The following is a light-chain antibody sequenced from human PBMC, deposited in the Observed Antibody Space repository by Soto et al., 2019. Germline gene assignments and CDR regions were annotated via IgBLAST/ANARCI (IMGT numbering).Light chain of an antibody. J-gene: IGLJ3*02. Sequence: QSVLTQPPSVSAAPGQKVTISCFGSNSNIGSHTVNWYQQLPGTAPKLLIYGNDQRPSGVPDRFSGSKSGTSASLAISGLQSEDEVDYYCAAWDDSLNGPVFGGGTKLTVL. CDR2: GND. V-gene: IGLV1-44*01. CDR3: AAWDDSLNGPV. CDR1: NSNIGSHT.